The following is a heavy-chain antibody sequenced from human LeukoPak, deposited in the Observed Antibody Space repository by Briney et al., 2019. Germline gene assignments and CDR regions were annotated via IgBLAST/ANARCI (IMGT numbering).Heavy chain of an antibody. CDR2: INHSGST. Sequence: SETLSLTCAVYGGSFSGYYWSWIRQPPGKGLEWIGEINHSGSTNYNPSHKSRVTISVDTSKNQFSLKLSSVTAADTAVYYCARGGGYWGQGTLVTVSS. V-gene: IGHV4-34*01. CDR1: GGSFSGYY. D-gene: IGHD1-26*01. J-gene: IGHJ4*02. CDR3: ARGGGY.